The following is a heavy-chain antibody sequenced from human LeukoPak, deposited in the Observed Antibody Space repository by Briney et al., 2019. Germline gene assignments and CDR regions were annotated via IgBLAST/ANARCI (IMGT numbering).Heavy chain of an antibody. Sequence: GGSLRLSCAASGFTFSSYSMNWVRQAPGKGLEWVSSISSGSSYIYYADSVKGRFTISRDNAKNSLYLQMNSLRAEDTAVYYCAREGKLITIFDYWGQGTLVTVSS. J-gene: IGHJ4*02. V-gene: IGHV3-21*01. D-gene: IGHD3-3*01. CDR2: ISSGSSYI. CDR1: GFTFSSYS. CDR3: AREGKLITIFDY.